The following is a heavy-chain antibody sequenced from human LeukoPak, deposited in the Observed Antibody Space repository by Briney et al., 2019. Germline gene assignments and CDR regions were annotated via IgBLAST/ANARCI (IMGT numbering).Heavy chain of an antibody. CDR3: ARASGYCSSTSCLIPFDY. CDR1: GFTFSDYY. J-gene: IGHJ4*02. Sequence: GGPLRLSCAASGFTFSDYYMSWIRQAPGRGLEWVSYISSSSSYTNYADSVKGRFTISRDNAKNSLYLQMNSLRAEDTAVYYCARASGYCSSTSCLIPFDYWGQGTLVTVSS. CDR2: ISSSSSYT. D-gene: IGHD2-2*01. V-gene: IGHV3-11*06.